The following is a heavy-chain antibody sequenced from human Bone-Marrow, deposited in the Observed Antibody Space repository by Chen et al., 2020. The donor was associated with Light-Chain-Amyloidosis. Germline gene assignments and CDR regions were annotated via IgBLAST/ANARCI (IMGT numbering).Heavy chain of an antibody. V-gene: IGHV4-38-2*02. J-gene: IGHJ3*02. CDR1: GLSVSRDYY. CDR2: MHHTGKT. Sequence: QVQLQESGPGLVKPSETLSLTCVVSGLSVSRDYYWAWIRQPPGKGLEWIGNMHHTGKTYYNPSLKSRVTLSIDTSKNQFSLKLSSVTAADTAVYYCARDYYDSSGYTDAFDIWGQGTMVTVSS. D-gene: IGHD3-22*01. CDR3: ARDYYDSSGYTDAFDI.